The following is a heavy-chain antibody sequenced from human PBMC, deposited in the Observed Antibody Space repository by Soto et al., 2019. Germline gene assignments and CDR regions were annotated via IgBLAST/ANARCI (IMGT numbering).Heavy chain of an antibody. Sequence: GGSLRLSCAASGFTFSSYGMHWVRQAPGKGLEWVAVISYDGSNKYYADSVKGRFTISRDNSKNTLYLQMNSLRAEDTAVYYCAKALELFGVVIIDYGMDVWGQGTTVTVSS. D-gene: IGHD3-3*01. J-gene: IGHJ6*02. CDR1: GFTFSSYG. CDR2: ISYDGSNK. V-gene: IGHV3-30*18. CDR3: AKALELFGVVIIDYGMDV.